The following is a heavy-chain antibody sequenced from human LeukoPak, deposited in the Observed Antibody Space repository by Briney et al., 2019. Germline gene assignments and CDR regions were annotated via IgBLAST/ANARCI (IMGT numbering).Heavy chain of an antibody. Sequence: GASVKVSCKASGGTFSSYAISWVRQAPGQGLEWVGRIIPILGIANYAQKFQGRVTITADKSTSTAYMELSSLRSEDTAVYYCARLMGYSYALNWGQGTLVTVSS. CDR3: ARLMGYSYALN. D-gene: IGHD5-18*01. V-gene: IGHV1-69*04. CDR1: GGTFSSYA. J-gene: IGHJ4*02. CDR2: IIPILGIA.